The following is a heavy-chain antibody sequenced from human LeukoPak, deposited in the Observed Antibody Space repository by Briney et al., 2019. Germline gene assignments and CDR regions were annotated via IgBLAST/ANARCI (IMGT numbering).Heavy chain of an antibody. J-gene: IGHJ4*02. D-gene: IGHD3-22*01. CDR1: GGPISSGGYS. CDR3: ARAPQYYYDSSGYYDY. V-gene: IGHV4-30-2*01. CDR2: IYHSGST. Sequence: SEILSLTCAVSGGPISSGGYSWSWIRQPPGKGLEWIGYIYHSGSTYYNPSLKSRVTISVDRSKNQSSLKLSSVTAADTAVYYCARAPQYYYDSSGYYDYWGQGTLVTVSS.